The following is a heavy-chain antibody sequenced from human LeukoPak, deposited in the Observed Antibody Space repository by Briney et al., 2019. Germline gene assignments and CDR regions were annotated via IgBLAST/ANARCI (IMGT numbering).Heavy chain of an antibody. D-gene: IGHD3-10*01. Sequence: SETLSLTCTVSGGSISSYYWSWIRQPPGKGLEWIGYVYYSGSTNYNPSLKSRVTISVDTSENQFSLKLSSVTAADTAVYYCARMRYGSGSYYTKYYYYGMDVWGQGTTVTVSS. CDR3: ARMRYGSGSYYTKYYYYGMDV. CDR2: VYYSGST. CDR1: GGSISSYY. J-gene: IGHJ6*02. V-gene: IGHV4-59*08.